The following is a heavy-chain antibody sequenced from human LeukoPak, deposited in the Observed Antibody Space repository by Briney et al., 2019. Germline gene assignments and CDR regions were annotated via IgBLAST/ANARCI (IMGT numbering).Heavy chain of an antibody. J-gene: IGHJ4*02. V-gene: IGHV3-7*03. CDR1: GFMFSSNW. CDR2: IKEDGTET. Sequence: QSGGSLRLSCAASGFMFSSNWMSWVRLDPGKGLEWVANIKEDGTETYYVDSVKGRFTISRDNAKNSLYLQMNSLRVVDTAVYYCAKEGRSLQTYWGQGTLVTVSS. CDR3: AKEGRSLQTY. D-gene: IGHD5-24*01.